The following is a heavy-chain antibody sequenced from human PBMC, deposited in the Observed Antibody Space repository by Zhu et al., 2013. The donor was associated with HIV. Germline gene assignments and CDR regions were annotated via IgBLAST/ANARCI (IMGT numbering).Heavy chain of an antibody. CDR1: GGSISSSSYY. CDR3: ASHPVDSVYYYNYMDV. Sequence: QVQLQESGPGLVKPSETLSLTCTVSGGSISSSSYYWGWIRQPPGKGLEWIGSIYYSGSADYNPSLKSRVTMSVDTSKNQFSLNLTSVTAADTAVYYCASHPVDSVYYYNYMDVWGKGTTVTVSS. J-gene: IGHJ6*03. V-gene: IGHV4-39*07. CDR2: IYYSGSA. D-gene: IGHD1-26*01.